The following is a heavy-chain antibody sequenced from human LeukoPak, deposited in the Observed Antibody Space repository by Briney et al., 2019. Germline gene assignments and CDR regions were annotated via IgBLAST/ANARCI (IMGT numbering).Heavy chain of an antibody. Sequence: GGSLRLSCAASGFTFNTYGMHWVRQAPGKGLEWVAFIRYDGSYKYYADSVKGRFTISRDNSKNTLYLQMNSLRADDTAVYYCAKVRYQLLIDYWGQGTLVTVSS. CDR3: AKVRYQLLIDY. J-gene: IGHJ4*02. V-gene: IGHV3-30*02. CDR1: GFTFNTYG. CDR2: IRYDGSYK. D-gene: IGHD2-2*01.